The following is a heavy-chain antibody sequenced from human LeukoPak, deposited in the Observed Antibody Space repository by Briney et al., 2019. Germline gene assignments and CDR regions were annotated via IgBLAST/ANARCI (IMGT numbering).Heavy chain of an antibody. CDR3: AKEDYDILTGYED. V-gene: IGHV3-23*01. CDR2: ISGSGGSP. CDR1: GFTFSSYA. J-gene: IGHJ4*02. D-gene: IGHD3-9*01. Sequence: PGGSLRLSCAASGFTFSSYAMSSVRQAPGKGLEWVSAISGSGGSPYYAASVKGRFTISRDNSKNTLYLQMNSLRAEDTAVYYCAKEDYDILTGYEDWGQGTLVTVSS.